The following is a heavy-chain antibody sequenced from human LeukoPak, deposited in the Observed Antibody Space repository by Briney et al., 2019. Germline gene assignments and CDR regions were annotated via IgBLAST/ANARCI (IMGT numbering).Heavy chain of an antibody. CDR1: AFAFSSNW. J-gene: IGHJ4*02. Sequence: GGSLRLSCVASAFAFSSNWMSWVRQAPGKGLEWVASIKEDGSETYYVDSVKGRFTISRDNAKDSLYLQMNSLRAEDTAVYYCARDLHPRYYLPDYWGQGTLVTVSS. CDR2: IKEDGSET. D-gene: IGHD1-26*01. V-gene: IGHV3-7*04. CDR3: ARDLHPRYYLPDY.